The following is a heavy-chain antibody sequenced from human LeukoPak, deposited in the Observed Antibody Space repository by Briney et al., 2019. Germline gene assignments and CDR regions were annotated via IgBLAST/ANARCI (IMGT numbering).Heavy chain of an antibody. CDR1: GYTFTSYG. V-gene: IGHV1-18*01. J-gene: IGHJ4*02. CDR2: ISAYNGNT. CDR3: VIIVSGSYSSSFVDY. Sequence: ASVKVSCKASGYTFTSYGISWVRQAPGQGLEWMGWISAYNGNTNYAQKFQGRVTMTTDTSTSTAYMELRSLRSDDTAMYYCVIIVSGSYSSSFVDYWGQGTLVTVSS. D-gene: IGHD1-26*01.